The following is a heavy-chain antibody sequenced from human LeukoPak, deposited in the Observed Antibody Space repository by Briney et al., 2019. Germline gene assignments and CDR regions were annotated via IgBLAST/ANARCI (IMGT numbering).Heavy chain of an antibody. CDR1: GGSFSGYY. D-gene: IGHD3-10*01. CDR3: ARDHYGSGSYKAYFDY. V-gene: IGHV4-34*01. J-gene: IGHJ4*01. Sequence: SETLSLTCAVYGGSFSGYYWSWIRQPPGKRLEWIGEINHSGSTNYNPSLKSRVTISVDTSKNQFSLKLSSVTAADTAVYYCARDHYGSGSYKAYFDYWGHGIQVTVSS. CDR2: INHSGST.